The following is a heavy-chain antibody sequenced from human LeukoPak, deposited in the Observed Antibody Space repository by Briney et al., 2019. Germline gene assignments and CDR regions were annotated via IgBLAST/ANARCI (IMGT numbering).Heavy chain of an antibody. CDR3: AKDSRFGNSPIDY. V-gene: IGHV3-53*01. CDR1: GFTVSSSY. CDR2: IYSADNT. Sequence: QTGGSLRLSCAASGFTVSSSYMSLVRQAPGKGLEWVSLIYSADNTHYADSVMGRFTISRDSDKNSLYLQMNSLRDEDTAVYYCAKDSRFGNSPIDYWGQGTLVTVSS. J-gene: IGHJ4*02. D-gene: IGHD3-16*01.